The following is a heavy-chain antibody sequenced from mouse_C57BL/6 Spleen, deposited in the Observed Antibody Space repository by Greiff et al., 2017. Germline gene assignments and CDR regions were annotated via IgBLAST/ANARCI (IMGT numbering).Heavy chain of an antibody. CDR2: IDPVDGDT. CDR3: THYGSSYRYFDV. Sequence: EVQLQQSGAELVRPGASVKLSCTASGFNIKDYYMHWVKQRPEQGLEWIGRIDPVDGDTEYAPKFQGKATMTADTSSNTAYLQLSSLTSEDTAVYYCTHYGSSYRYFDVWGTGTTVTVSS. CDR1: GFNIKDYY. J-gene: IGHJ1*03. D-gene: IGHD1-1*01. V-gene: IGHV14-1*01.